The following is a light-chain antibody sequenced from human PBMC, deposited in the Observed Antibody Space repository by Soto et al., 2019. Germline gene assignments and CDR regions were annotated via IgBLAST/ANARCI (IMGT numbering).Light chain of an antibody. J-gene: IGKJ1*01. CDR2: GAS. CDR3: QQFGASLTWT. Sequence: IVLTQSPGTLSLTPWERASLYCRASQSVMSNYLSWYQQKPGQPPRLLIYGASSRATGIPDRFSGSGSGTDFTLTISRLEPEDFAVYYCQQFGASLTWTFGQGSKVDIK. CDR1: QSVMSNY. V-gene: IGKV3-20*01.